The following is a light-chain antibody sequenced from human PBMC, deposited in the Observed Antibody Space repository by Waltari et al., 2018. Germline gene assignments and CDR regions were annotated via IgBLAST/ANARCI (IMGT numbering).Light chain of an antibody. V-gene: IGKV3-20*01. CDR1: QSVSSSY. J-gene: IGKJ2*01. Sequence: DSVMTQSPGTLSLSPGERATLSCRASQSVSSSYLAWYQQRPGQAPRLPIYGASSRATGVPDRFSASGSGTDFTLTISRLEPEDFAVYYCQQYGNSPIYTFGQGTKLEI. CDR3: QQYGNSPIYT. CDR2: GAS.